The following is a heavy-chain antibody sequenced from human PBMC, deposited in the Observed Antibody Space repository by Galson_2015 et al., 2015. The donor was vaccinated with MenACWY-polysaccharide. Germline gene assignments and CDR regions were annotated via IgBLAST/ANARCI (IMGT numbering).Heavy chain of an antibody. D-gene: IGHD5-24*01. Sequence: SLRLSCAASGFTFSSYAMHWVRQAPGKGLEWVAVISYDGSNKYYADSVKGRFTISRDNSKNTLYLQMNSLRAEDTAVYYCARDGGGDGYNSDYWGQGTLVTVSS. CDR3: ARDGGGDGYNSDY. V-gene: IGHV3-30-3*01. CDR1: GFTFSSYA. CDR2: ISYDGSNK. J-gene: IGHJ4*02.